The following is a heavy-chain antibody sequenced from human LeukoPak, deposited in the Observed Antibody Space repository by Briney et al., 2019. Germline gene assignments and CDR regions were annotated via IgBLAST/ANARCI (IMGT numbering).Heavy chain of an antibody. Sequence: PGGSLRLSCAASGFTFSSYGMHWVRQAPGKGLEWVAVIWYDGSYKYYADSVKGRFTISRDNSKNTLYLQMNSLRAEDTAVYYCARVRAMGITIFGGGQGTLVTVSS. J-gene: IGHJ4*02. CDR3: ARVRAMGITIFG. V-gene: IGHV3-33*01. D-gene: IGHD3-3*01. CDR2: IWYDGSYK. CDR1: GFTFSSYG.